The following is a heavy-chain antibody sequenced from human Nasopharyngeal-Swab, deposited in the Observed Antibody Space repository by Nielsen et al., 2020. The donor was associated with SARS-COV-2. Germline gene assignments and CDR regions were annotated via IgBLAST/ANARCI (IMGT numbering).Heavy chain of an antibody. CDR1: GGTFSSYA. Sequence: SVKVSCKASGGTFSSYAISWVRQAPGQGLEWMGGIIPIFGTANYAQKFQGRVTITADESTSTAYMELSSLRSEDTAVYYCARVKGPPVIAETAFVIWGQGTMVTVSS. CDR2: IIPIFGTA. CDR3: ARVKGPPVIAETAFVI. V-gene: IGHV1-69*13. J-gene: IGHJ3*02. D-gene: IGHD2-21*01.